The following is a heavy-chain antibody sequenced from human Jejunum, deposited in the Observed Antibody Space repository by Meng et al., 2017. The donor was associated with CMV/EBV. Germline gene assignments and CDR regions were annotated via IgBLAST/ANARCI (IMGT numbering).Heavy chain of an antibody. V-gene: IGHV3-21*01. CDR2: ISGSGDNI. J-gene: IGHJ5*02. CDR1: TYS. D-gene: IGHD2-2*02. CDR3: ARGLMGCTSTSCYSGWFDP. Sequence: TYSMHWVRQAPGKGLEWVSSISGSGDNIYYADSVKGRFTISRDNAKNSLFLQMNSLRAEDTAVYYCARGLMGCTSTSCYSGWFDPWGQGTLVTVSS.